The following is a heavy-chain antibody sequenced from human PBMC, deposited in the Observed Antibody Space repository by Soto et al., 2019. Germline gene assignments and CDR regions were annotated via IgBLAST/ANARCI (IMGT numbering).Heavy chain of an antibody. D-gene: IGHD6-13*01. CDR3: ARNILAAAGYYYGMDV. Sequence: ASVKVSCKASGYTFTRYYMHWVRQAPGQGLEWMGIINPSGGSTSYAQKFQGRVTMTRDTSTSTVYMELSSLRSEDTAVYYCARNILAAAGYYYGMDVWGQGTTVTVSS. V-gene: IGHV1-46*01. CDR1: GYTFTRYY. J-gene: IGHJ6*02. CDR2: INPSGGST.